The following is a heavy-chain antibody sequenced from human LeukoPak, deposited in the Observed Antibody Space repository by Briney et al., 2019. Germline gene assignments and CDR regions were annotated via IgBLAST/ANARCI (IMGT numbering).Heavy chain of an antibody. D-gene: IGHD2-15*01. J-gene: IGHJ4*02. CDR2: INPSGGST. CDR3: AREAGIGTWIGYCSGDNCRTRFDY. Sequence: GASVKVSCKASGYTFTTYYIHWVRQAPGQGLEWMGIINPSGGSTTYAQKFQGRVTMTRDMSTSTVYMELSSLRSDDTALYFCAREAGIGTWIGYCSGDNCRTRFDYWGQGTPVTVSS. V-gene: IGHV1-46*01. CDR1: GYTFTTYY.